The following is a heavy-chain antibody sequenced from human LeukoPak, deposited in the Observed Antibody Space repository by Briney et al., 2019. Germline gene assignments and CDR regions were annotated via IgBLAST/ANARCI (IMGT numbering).Heavy chain of an antibody. V-gene: IGHV4-59*08. D-gene: IGHD3-22*01. CDR2: AYYSGHT. Sequence: SETLSLTCTVSGGSISDNYWSWIRQPPGKGLEWIGYAYYSGHTNYNSSLKSRVTMSLDTSKSQFSLRLSSVTAADTAVYFCARGIKKYYYDSSGYYAEYFQHWGQGTLVTVSS. CDR3: ARGIKKYYYDSSGYYAEYFQH. J-gene: IGHJ1*01. CDR1: GGSISDNY.